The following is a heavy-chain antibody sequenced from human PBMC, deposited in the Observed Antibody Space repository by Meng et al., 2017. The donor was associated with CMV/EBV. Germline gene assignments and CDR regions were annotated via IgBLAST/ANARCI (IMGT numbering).Heavy chain of an antibody. CDR1: GYTFTSYD. V-gene: IGHV1-8*01. Sequence: ASVKVSCKASGYTFTSYDINWVRQATGQGLGWMGWMNPNSGNTGYAQKFQGRVTMTRNTSISTAYMELSSLRSEDTAVYYCARGGHSTTIFGVVIYNWFDPWGQGTLVTVSS. CDR2: MNPNSGNT. CDR3: ARGGHSTTIFGVVIYNWFDP. D-gene: IGHD3-3*01. J-gene: IGHJ5*02.